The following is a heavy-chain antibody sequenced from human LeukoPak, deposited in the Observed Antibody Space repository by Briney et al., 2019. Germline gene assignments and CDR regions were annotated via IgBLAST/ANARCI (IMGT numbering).Heavy chain of an antibody. CDR1: GFTFSSYA. CDR3: AKERSDYDFWSGYTPDAFDI. V-gene: IGHV3-23*01. J-gene: IGHJ3*02. CDR2: ISGSGGST. Sequence: GGSLRLSCAASGFTFSSYAMSWVRQAPGKGLEWVSAISGSGGSTYYADSVKGRFTISRDNSKNTLYLQMNSLRAEDTAVYYCAKERSDYDFWSGYTPDAFDIWGQGTMVTVSS. D-gene: IGHD3-3*01.